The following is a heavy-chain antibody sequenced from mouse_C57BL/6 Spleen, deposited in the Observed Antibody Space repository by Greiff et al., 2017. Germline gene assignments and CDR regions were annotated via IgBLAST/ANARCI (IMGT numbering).Heavy chain of an antibody. J-gene: IGHJ3*01. V-gene: IGHV3-6*01. CDR1: GYSITSGYY. Sequence: EVQLQQSGPGLVKPSQSLSLTCSVTGYSITSGYYWNWLRQFPGNKLEWMGYISYDGSNNYNPSLKNRISITRDTSKNQFFLKLNSVTTEDTATYYCARAPCDYDAWFAYWGQGTLVTVSA. CDR3: ARAPCDYDAWFAY. D-gene: IGHD2-4*01. CDR2: ISYDGSN.